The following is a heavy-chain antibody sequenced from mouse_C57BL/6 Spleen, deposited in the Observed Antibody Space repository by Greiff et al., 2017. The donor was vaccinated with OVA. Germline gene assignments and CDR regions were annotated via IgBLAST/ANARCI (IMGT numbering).Heavy chain of an antibody. J-gene: IGHJ2*01. CDR3: ARSPYYYGSSYYFDY. D-gene: IGHD1-1*01. Sequence: QVQLQQPGAELVKPGASVKLSCKASGYTFTSYWMHWVKQRPGQGLEWIGMIHPNSGSTNYNEKFKSKATLTVDKSSSTAYMQLSSLTSEDSAVYYCARSPYYYGSSYYFDYWGQGTTRTVSS. CDR1: GYTFTSYW. CDR2: IHPNSGST. V-gene: IGHV1-64*01.